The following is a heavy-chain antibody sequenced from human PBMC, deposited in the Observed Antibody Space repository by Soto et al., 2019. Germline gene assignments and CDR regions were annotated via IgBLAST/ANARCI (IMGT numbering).Heavy chain of an antibody. Sequence: QVPLQESGPGLVKPSETLSLSCTVSGGSISNYYWSWFRQTPGKGLEWIGYVHDSWGSNYNPSLNGGVAISLDTSKSQFSLKLTSVTATDTAVYYCARQGFGALHGRVDVWGQGTTVTVSS. V-gene: IGHV4-59*08. CDR2: VHDSWGS. CDR3: ARQGFGALHGRVDV. J-gene: IGHJ6*02. D-gene: IGHD3-10*01. CDR1: GGSISNYY.